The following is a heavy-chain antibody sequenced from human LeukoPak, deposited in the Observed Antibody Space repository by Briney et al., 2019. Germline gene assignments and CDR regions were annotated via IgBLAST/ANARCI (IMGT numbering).Heavy chain of an antibody. V-gene: IGHV3-30*02. CDR1: GFTFSSYG. D-gene: IGHD3-16*02. J-gene: IGHJ4*02. Sequence: PGGSLRLSCAASGFTFSSYGMHWVRQAPGKGLEWVAFIRYDGSNKYYADSVKGRLTISRDNSKNTLYLQMNSLRAEDTAVYYCAKDHGGTRNAVYDYVWGSYRLGSEYFDYWGQGTLVTVSS. CDR3: AKDHGGTRNAVYDYVWGSYRLGSEYFDY. CDR2: IRYDGSNK.